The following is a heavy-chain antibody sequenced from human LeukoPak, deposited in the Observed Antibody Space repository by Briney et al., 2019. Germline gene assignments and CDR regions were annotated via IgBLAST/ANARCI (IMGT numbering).Heavy chain of an antibody. CDR3: AIEITSTTGTFGDAFDI. J-gene: IGHJ3*02. V-gene: IGHV1-8*01. Sequence: ASVKVSCKASGYTFTSYDINWVRQATGQGLEWMGWMDPNRGNTGYAQKFQGRVTMPRNTSISTAYMELSSLRSEDTAVYYCAIEITSTTGTFGDAFDIWGQGTMVTVSS. CDR2: MDPNRGNT. CDR1: GYTFTSYD. D-gene: IGHD1-1*01.